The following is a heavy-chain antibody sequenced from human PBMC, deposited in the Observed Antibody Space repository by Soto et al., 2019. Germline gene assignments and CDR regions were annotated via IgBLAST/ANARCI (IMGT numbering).Heavy chain of an antibody. CDR1: GDTFTTYD. D-gene: IGHD3-10*01. Sequence: ASVKVSCKASGDTFTTYDINWVRQATGHGLEWMGCINPNSGNIGYAQRFQGRVTMTRDTAIRTAYMEVSSLRSDDTAVYYCARGRASGSYYLLDYWGQGTLVTVSS. V-gene: IGHV1-8*01. J-gene: IGHJ4*02. CDR2: INPNSGNI. CDR3: ARGRASGSYYLLDY.